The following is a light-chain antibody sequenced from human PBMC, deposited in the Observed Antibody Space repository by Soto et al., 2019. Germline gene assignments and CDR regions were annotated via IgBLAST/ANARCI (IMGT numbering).Light chain of an antibody. V-gene: IGKV3-15*01. CDR3: QQYNNWPPRGT. Sequence: EIVRTQSPATLSVSPGERATLSCRASQGVSSNLAWYQQKPGQGPRLLIYGASTRATGIPARFSGSGSGTEFTLNISSLQPEDFALYYCQQYNNWPPRGTFGQGTKV. J-gene: IGKJ1*01. CDR2: GAS. CDR1: QGVSSN.